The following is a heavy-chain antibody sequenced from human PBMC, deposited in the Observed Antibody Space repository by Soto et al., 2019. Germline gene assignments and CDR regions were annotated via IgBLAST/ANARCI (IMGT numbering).Heavy chain of an antibody. Sequence: QVQLVESGGGVVQPGRSLRLSCAASGFTFSSYGVHWVRQAPGKGLEWVASVSYDGSNKHYGDSVKGRFTISRDNSRNTLDLQMNSLRAEDTAVYYCAKDTYYYDRGGYYTYDHWGQGTQVTVSS. V-gene: IGHV3-30*18. CDR2: VSYDGSNK. D-gene: IGHD3-22*01. J-gene: IGHJ4*02. CDR3: AKDTYYYDRGGYYTYDH. CDR1: GFTFSSYG.